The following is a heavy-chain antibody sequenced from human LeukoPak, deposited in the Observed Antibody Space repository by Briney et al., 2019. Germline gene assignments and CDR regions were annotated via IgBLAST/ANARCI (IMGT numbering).Heavy chain of an antibody. J-gene: IGHJ4*02. CDR3: ARSPDHSSGYYYF. V-gene: IGHV1-69*04. D-gene: IGHD3-22*01. CDR2: IIPILGIA. Sequence: SVKVSCKASGGTFSSYAISWVRQAPGQGLGWMGRIIPILGIANYAQKFQGRVTITADKSTSTAYMELSSLRSEDTAVYYCARSPDHSSGYYYFWGQGTLVTVSS. CDR1: GGTFSSYA.